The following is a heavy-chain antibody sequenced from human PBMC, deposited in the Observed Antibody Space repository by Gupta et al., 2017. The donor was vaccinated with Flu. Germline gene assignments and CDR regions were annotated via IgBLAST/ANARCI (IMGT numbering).Heavy chain of an antibody. CDR2: MDGTARYI. V-gene: IGHV3-21*01. Sequence: CSGGSRNWDSQDTGKGLEWVSSMDGTARYIYYEDSVKGRLTIARDNAKNSMYLQMNSMRAEDTAVDDGARGGSYTRQGFDYWGQGTRGTVSS. D-gene: IGHD3-3*01. CDR3: ARGGSYTRQGFDY. J-gene: IGHJ4*02. CDR1: CSGGS.